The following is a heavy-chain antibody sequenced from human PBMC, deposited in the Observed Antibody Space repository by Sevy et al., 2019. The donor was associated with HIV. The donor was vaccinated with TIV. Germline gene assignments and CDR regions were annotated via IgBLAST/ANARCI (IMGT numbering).Heavy chain of an antibody. CDR3: ACRRWNNGFDF. J-gene: IGHJ3*01. CDR1: GFTFRTYW. CDR2: INQDGSEK. V-gene: IGHV3-7*01. D-gene: IGHD1-1*01. Sequence: GGCLRLSCAASGFTFRTYWMSWVRQAPGKGLEWVANINQDGSEKYYVDSVKGRLTISRDNAKNSLYLQFNSLRAEDTAIYYCACRRWNNGFDFWGRGTMVTVSS.